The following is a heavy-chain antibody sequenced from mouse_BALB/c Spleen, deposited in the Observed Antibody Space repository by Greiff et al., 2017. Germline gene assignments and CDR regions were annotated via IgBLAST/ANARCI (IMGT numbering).Heavy chain of an antibody. CDR3: ARKESYYRYDEYFDV. D-gene: IGHD2-14*01. CDR2: IYPYNGGT. CDR1: GYTFTDYN. V-gene: IGHV1S29*02. J-gene: IGHJ1*01. Sequence: EVKLVESGPELVKPGASVKISCKASGYTFTDYNMHWVKQSHGKSLEWIGYIYPYNGGTGYNQKFKSKATLTVDNSSSTAYMELRSLTSEDSAVYYCARKESYYRYDEYFDVWGAGTTVTVSS.